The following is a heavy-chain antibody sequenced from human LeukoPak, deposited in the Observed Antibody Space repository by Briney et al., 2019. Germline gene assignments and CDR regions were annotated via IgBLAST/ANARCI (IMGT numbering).Heavy chain of an antibody. V-gene: IGHV3-9*01. CDR3: AKGLGYSYGYFDY. Sequence: GRSLRLSCAASGFTFDDYAMHWVRQAPGKGLEWVSAISWNSGSIGYADSVKGRFTISRDNAKNSLYLQRNSLRAEDTALYYCAKGLGYSYGYFDYWGQGTLVTVSS. D-gene: IGHD5-18*01. J-gene: IGHJ4*02. CDR2: ISWNSGSI. CDR1: GFTFDDYA.